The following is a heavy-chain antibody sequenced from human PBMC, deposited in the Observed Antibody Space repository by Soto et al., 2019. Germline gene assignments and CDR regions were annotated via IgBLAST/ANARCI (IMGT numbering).Heavy chain of an antibody. CDR2: ISSSSSYI. CDR3: ARVLTADAFDI. J-gene: IGHJ3*02. V-gene: IGHV3-21*01. Sequence: PGGSLRLPYAASGFTFSSYSMNWVRQAPGKGLEWVSSISSSSSYIYYADSVKGRFTISRDNAKNSLYLQMNSLRAEDTAVYYCARVLTADAFDIWGQGTMVTVSS. CDR1: GFTFSSYS.